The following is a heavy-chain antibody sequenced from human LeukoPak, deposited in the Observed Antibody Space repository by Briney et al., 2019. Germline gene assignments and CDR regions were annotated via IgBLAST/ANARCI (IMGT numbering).Heavy chain of an antibody. CDR1: GYTFTGYY. CDR3: AREHNYDFFMDV. CDR2: INPNSGGT. J-gene: IGHJ6*03. Sequence: GASVKVSCKASGYTFTGYYMHWVRQAPGQGLEGMGWINPNSGGTNYAQKFQGRVTMTRDTSISTAYMELSRLRSDDTAVYYCAREHNYDFFMDVWGKGTTVTVSS. D-gene: IGHD3-3*01. V-gene: IGHV1-2*02.